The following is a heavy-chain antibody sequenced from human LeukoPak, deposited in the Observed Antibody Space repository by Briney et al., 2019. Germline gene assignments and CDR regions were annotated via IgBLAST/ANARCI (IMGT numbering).Heavy chain of an antibody. V-gene: IGHV3-30-3*01. CDR1: GFTFSSYA. D-gene: IGHD6-19*01. Sequence: GGSLRLSCAASGFTFSSYAMHWVRQAPGKGLEWVAVISYDGSNKYYADSVKGRFTISRDNSKNTLYLQMNSLRAEDTAVYYCARNRAGLSTNWFDPWGQGTLVTVSS. CDR3: ARNRAGLSTNWFDP. CDR2: ISYDGSNK. J-gene: IGHJ5*02.